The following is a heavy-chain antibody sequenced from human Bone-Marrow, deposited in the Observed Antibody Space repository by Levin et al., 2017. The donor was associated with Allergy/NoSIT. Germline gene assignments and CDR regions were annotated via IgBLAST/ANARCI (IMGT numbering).Heavy chain of an antibody. CDR2: VYYSGST. Sequence: SETLSLTCTVSGGSISPYYWNWIRQRPGKGLEWIGYVYYSGSTNYNPSLQSRVSISVDTSKNQFSLRLSSVTAADTAVYYCAIEERSFYYGSGYDSWGQGTLVTVSS. J-gene: IGHJ4*02. V-gene: IGHV4-59*01. CDR3: AIEERSFYYGSGYDS. D-gene: IGHD3-10*01. CDR1: GGSISPYY.